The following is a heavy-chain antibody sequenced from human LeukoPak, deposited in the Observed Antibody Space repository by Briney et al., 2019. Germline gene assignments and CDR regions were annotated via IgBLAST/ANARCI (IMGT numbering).Heavy chain of an antibody. CDR3: AKVGTGTTSSPNFDY. CDR2: ISGSGGST. J-gene: IGHJ4*02. D-gene: IGHD1-7*01. CDR1: GFTVSSNY. V-gene: IGHV3-23*01. Sequence: GGSLRLSCAASGFTVSSNYMSWVRQAPGKGLEWVSAISGSGGSTYYADSVKGRFTISRDNSKNTLYLQMNSLRAEDTAVYYCAKVGTGTTSSPNFDYWGQGTLVTVSS.